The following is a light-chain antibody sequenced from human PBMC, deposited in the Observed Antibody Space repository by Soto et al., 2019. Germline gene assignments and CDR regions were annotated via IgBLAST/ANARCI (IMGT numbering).Light chain of an antibody. V-gene: IGLV2-14*01. Sequence: QSALTQPASVSGSPGQSITISCTGTSSDVGAYNYVSWYQQYPGKAPKLIIYDVTNRPSGISNRFSGSKSGNTASLTISGLRAEDEAYYYCSSYTGSTTLGVFGGGTKLTVL. CDR1: SSDVGAYNY. CDR2: DVT. CDR3: SSYTGSTTLGV. J-gene: IGLJ2*01.